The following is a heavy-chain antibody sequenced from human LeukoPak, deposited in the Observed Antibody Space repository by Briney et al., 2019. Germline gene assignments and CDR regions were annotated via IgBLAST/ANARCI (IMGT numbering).Heavy chain of an antibody. D-gene: IGHD3-16*02. J-gene: IGHJ4*02. Sequence: GASVKVSCKASGYTFTGYYMHWVRQAPGQGLEWMGRINPNSGGTNYAQKFQGRVTMTRDTSISTAYMELSRLRYDDTAVYYCARDKYYDYVWGSYRPDYCGQGTLVTVSS. CDR1: GYTFTGYY. CDR2: INPNSGGT. CDR3: ARDKYYDYVWGSYRPDY. V-gene: IGHV1-2*06.